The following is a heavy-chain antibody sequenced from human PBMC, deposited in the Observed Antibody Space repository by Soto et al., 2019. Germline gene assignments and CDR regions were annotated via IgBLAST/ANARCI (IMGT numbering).Heavy chain of an antibody. D-gene: IGHD6-19*01. J-gene: IGHJ4*02. V-gene: IGHV1-18*01. CDR2: INGYNGNT. CDR1: GYTFTTYG. CDR3: GRDPVAGTYFDY. Sequence: QVQLVQSGAEVKKPGASVKVSCKASGYTFTTYGISWVRQAPGQGLEWMGWINGYNGNTNYAQKLQGRVTMTTDTSTSTDYMELRSLRSDATAVYYCGRDPVAGTYFDYWGQGTLVTVSS.